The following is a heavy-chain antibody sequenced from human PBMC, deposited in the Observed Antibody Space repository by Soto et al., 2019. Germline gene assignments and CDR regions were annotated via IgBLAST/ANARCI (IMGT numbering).Heavy chain of an antibody. CDR2: INPSGGST. D-gene: IGHD3-3*01. Sequence: QVQLVQSGAEVKKPGASVKVSCKASGYTFTSYYMHWVRQAPGQGLEWMGIINPSGGSTSYAQKFQGRVTMTRDTSTSTVYMELSSLRSEDTAVYYCARAYRRFLELLSTPSKESVLGYWGQGTLVTVSS. CDR1: GYTFTSYY. J-gene: IGHJ4*02. CDR3: ARAYRRFLELLSTPSKESVLGY. V-gene: IGHV1-46*01.